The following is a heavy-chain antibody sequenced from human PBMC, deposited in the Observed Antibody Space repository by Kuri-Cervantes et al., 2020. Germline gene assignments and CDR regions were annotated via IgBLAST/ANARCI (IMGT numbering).Heavy chain of an antibody. CDR1: GFTFSSYA. CDR2: IIGGGGVT. Sequence: GESLKISCAAPGFTFSSYAINWVRQAPGKGLEWVSTIIGGGGVTEYADSVKGRFTISRDNSKKTVSLQINSLRAEDTAVYYCARETRFPYYYMDVWGKGTTVTVSS. J-gene: IGHJ6*03. V-gene: IGHV3-23*01. CDR3: ARETRFPYYYMDV.